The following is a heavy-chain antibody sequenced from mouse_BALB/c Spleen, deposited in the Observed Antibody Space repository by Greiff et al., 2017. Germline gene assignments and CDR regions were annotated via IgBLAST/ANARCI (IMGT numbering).Heavy chain of an antibody. Sequence: VQLVESGPGLVAPSQSLSITCTVSGFSLTSYGVHWVRQPPGKGLEWLGVIWAGGSTNYNSALMSRLSISKDNSKSQVFLKMNSLQTDDTAMYYCARGDYRYDGYAMDYWGQGTSVTVSS. CDR1: GFSLTSYG. J-gene: IGHJ4*01. CDR3: ARGDYRYDGYAMDY. D-gene: IGHD2-14*01. V-gene: IGHV2-9*02. CDR2: IWAGGST.